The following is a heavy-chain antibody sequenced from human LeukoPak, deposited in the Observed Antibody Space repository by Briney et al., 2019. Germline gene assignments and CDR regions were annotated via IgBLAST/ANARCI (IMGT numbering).Heavy chain of an antibody. CDR2: ISNDGSRK. V-gene: IGHV3-30*03. Sequence: GGSLRLSCAPSGFTFSRHGMHWVRQAPGKGLEWVAIISNDGSRKYYAHSVEGRFTISRDNSKNTLCLQMDSLRAEDAAVYYCARDRAWNYFDYWGQGTLVTVSS. J-gene: IGHJ4*02. D-gene: IGHD3-3*01. CDR1: GFTFSRHG. CDR3: ARDRAWNYFDY.